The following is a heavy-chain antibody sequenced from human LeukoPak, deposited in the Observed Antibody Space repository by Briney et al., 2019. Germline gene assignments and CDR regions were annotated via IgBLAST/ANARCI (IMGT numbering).Heavy chain of an antibody. Sequence: GGSLRLSCAASGFPFSSYWMSWVRQAPGKRLEWLAFIYVSGTTFYAASVKGRFTISRDNAKNTVYLQMNNLRAEDTALYYCGRHAYGGSPPLSWGQGALVTVSS. CDR3: GRHAYGGSPPLS. D-gene: IGHD3-10*01. CDR2: IYVSGTT. J-gene: IGHJ4*02. CDR1: GFPFSSYW. V-gene: IGHV3-66*04.